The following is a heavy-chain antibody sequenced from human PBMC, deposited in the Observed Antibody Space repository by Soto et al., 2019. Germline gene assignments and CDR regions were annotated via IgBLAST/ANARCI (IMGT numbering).Heavy chain of an antibody. CDR3: ARTAAAGKYYYGTDV. CDR1: GYSFTSYW. J-gene: IGHJ6*02. Sequence: PGESLKISCKGSGYSFTSYWIGWVRQMPGKGLEWMGIIYPGDSDTRYSPSFQGQVTISADKSISTAYRQWSSLKASDTAMYYCARTAAAGKYYYGTDVWGQGTTVTV. D-gene: IGHD6-13*01. CDR2: IYPGDSDT. V-gene: IGHV5-51*01.